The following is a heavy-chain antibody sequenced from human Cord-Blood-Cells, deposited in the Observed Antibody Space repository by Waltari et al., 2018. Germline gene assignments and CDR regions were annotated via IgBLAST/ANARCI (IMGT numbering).Heavy chain of an antibody. D-gene: IGHD1-26*01. CDR3: AREEVGAHDAFDI. CDR2: ISSSSSYI. CDR1: GVTFSSYS. J-gene: IGHJ3*02. V-gene: IGHV3-21*01. Sequence: EVQLVESGGGLVKPGGSLRLSCAASGVTFSSYSMNWVRQAPGKGLEWVSSISSSSSYIYYADSVKGRFTISRDNAKNSLYLQMNSLRAEDTAVYYCAREEVGAHDAFDIWGQGTMVTDSS.